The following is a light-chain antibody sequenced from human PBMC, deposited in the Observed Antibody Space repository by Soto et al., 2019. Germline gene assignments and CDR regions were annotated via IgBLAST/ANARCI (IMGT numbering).Light chain of an antibody. CDR2: DVS. J-gene: IGKJ1*01. V-gene: IGKV3-15*01. CDR1: QGVTTN. Sequence: EIVMTQSPDALSVSPGERATLSCRAGQGVTTNFAWYQQKSGQSPRLLIYDVSIRATGVPARFSGSGSGTEFTLTINSLQSEDFAVYYCQQYNYWPGTFGQGTKVDIK. CDR3: QQYNYWPGT.